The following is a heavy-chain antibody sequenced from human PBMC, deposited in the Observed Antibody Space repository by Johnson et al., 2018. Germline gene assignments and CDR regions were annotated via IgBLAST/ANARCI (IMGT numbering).Heavy chain of an antibody. V-gene: IGHV3-30*18. Sequence: QVQLVESGGGVVQPGRSLRLSCAASGFTFSSYGMHWVRQAPGKGLEWVAVISYDGSNKYYADSVKGRFTISRDNSKNTLYLQMNSLRAEDTAVYYCAKDSGRYNYYYGMDVWGQGTTVTVSS. CDR2: ISYDGSNK. D-gene: IGHD1-26*01. J-gene: IGHJ6*02. CDR3: AKDSGRYNYYYGMDV. CDR1: GFTFSSYG.